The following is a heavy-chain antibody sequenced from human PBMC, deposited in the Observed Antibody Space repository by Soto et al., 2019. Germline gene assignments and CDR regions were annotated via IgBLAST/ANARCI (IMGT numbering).Heavy chain of an antibody. CDR3: ARENADYYDSSGYYLNWFDP. D-gene: IGHD3-22*01. CDR2: IYYSGST. CDR1: GGSISSGDYY. V-gene: IGHV4-30-4*01. Sequence: SLTCTVSGGSISSGDYYWSWIRQPPGKGLEWIGYIYYSGSTYYNPSLKSRVTISVDTSKNQFSLKLSSVTAADTAVYYCARENADYYDSSGYYLNWFDPWGQGTLVTVSS. J-gene: IGHJ5*02.